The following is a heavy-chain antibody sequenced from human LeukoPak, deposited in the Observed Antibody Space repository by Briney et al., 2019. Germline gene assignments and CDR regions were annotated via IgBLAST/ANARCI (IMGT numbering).Heavy chain of an antibody. J-gene: IGHJ4*02. Sequence: GASVKVSCKASGYTFTSYAMNWVRQAPGQGLEWRGWINTNTGNPTYAQGFTGRFVFSLDTSVSTAYLQISSLKAEDTAVYYCARESNYYDSREIDYWGQGTLVTVSS. CDR3: ARESNYYDSREIDY. CDR2: INTNTGNP. V-gene: IGHV7-4-1*02. CDR1: GYTFTSYA. D-gene: IGHD3-22*01.